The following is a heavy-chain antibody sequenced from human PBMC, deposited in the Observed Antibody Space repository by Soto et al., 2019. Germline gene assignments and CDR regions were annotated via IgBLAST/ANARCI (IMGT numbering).Heavy chain of an antibody. Sequence: CSSLVNPPHTPPLTRTLSGFSPPTSGGGGGWIPQPPGKALEWLALIYWDDDKRYSPSLKSRLTITKDTSKIQVVLTMTNIDPVDTATYYCAHSIYSRSSFDYWGQGTLVTVSS. D-gene: IGHD6-6*01. CDR1: GFSPPTSGGG. CDR2: IYWDDDK. V-gene: IGHV2-5*02. J-gene: IGHJ4*02. CDR3: AHSIYSRSSFDY.